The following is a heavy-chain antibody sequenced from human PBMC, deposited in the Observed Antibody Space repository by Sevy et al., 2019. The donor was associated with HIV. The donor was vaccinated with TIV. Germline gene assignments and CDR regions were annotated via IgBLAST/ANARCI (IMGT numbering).Heavy chain of an antibody. CDR1: GFTFSSYA. CDR2: ISGSGGST. J-gene: IGHJ4*02. CDR3: AMGEGIAVAEERVSADY. D-gene: IGHD6-19*01. Sequence: GGSLRLSCAASGFTFSSYAMSWVRQAPGKGLEWVSAISGSGGSTYYADSVKGRFTISRDNSKNTLYLQMNSLRAEDTAVYSGAMGEGIAVAEERVSADYWGQETLVTVSS. V-gene: IGHV3-23*01.